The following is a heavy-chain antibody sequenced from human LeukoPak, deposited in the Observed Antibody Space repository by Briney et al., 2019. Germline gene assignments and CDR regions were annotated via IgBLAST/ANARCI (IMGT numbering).Heavy chain of an antibody. CDR1: GFTFSSYS. CDR2: ISSSSSYI. J-gene: IGHJ4*02. CDR3: ARVQKEVYSSGWLIDY. D-gene: IGHD6-19*01. V-gene: IGHV3-21*01. Sequence: PGGSLRLSCATSGFTFSSYSMNWVRQAPGKGLEWVSSISSSSSYIYYADSVKGRFTISRDNAKNSLYLQMNSLRAEDTAVYYCARVQKEVYSSGWLIDYWGQGTLVTVSS.